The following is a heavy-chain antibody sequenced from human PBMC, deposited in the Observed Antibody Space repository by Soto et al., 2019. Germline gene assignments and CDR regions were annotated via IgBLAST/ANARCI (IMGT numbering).Heavy chain of an antibody. CDR2: IWYDGSNK. Sequence: QVQLVESGGGVVQPGRSLRLSCAASGFTFSSYGMHWVRQAPGKGLEWVAVIWYDGSNKYYADSVKGRFTISRDNSKNTLYLQMNSLRGEDTAVYYCARAGEDIVVVPAAIQLSYYYYGMDVWGQGTTVTVSS. D-gene: IGHD2-2*02. J-gene: IGHJ6*02. V-gene: IGHV3-33*01. CDR1: GFTFSSYG. CDR3: ARAGEDIVVVPAAIQLSYYYYGMDV.